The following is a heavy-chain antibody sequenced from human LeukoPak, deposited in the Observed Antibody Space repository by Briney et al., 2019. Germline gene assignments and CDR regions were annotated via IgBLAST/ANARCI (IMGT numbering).Heavy chain of an antibody. CDR3: ARLRGYCSSTSCYDGYYYYGMDV. D-gene: IGHD2-2*01. V-gene: IGHV5-51*01. CDR2: IYPGDSDT. CDR1: GYSFTSYW. J-gene: IGHJ6*02. Sequence: GESLKISCKGSGYSFTSYWIGWVRQMPGKGLEWMGIIYPGDSDTRYSPSFQGQVTISADKSISTAYLQWSGLKASDTAMYYCARLRGYCSSTSCYDGYYYYGMDVWGQGTTVTVSS.